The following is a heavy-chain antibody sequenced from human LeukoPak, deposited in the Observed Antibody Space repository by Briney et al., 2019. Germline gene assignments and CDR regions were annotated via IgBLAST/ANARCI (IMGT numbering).Heavy chain of an antibody. CDR2: MNQDGSEQ. V-gene: IGHV3-7*01. Sequence: GGSLRLSCEASGFDFDNYWMTWVRQAPGKGLEWVANMNQDGSEQYYVDSVKGRFSISRDNAKKSLYLQMNSLRAEDTAVYYCARLTGGIDAFDIWGQGTMVTVSS. CDR3: ARLTGGIDAFDI. J-gene: IGHJ3*02. D-gene: IGHD1-26*01. CDR1: GFDFDNYW.